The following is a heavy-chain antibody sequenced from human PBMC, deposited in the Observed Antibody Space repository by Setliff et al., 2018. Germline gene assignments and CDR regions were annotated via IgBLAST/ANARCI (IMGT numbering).Heavy chain of an antibody. CDR3: ARQRRIWNDLDYFDY. Sequence: SETLSLTCTVSGGSISSGTFYWTWLRQPAGKGLEWIGHIYSSGNINYNPSLVSRVTISIDTSKSQFPLRLSSVTAADTAVYYCARQRRIWNDLDYFDYWGQGTLVTVSS. V-gene: IGHV4-61*09. J-gene: IGHJ4*02. D-gene: IGHD1-1*01. CDR2: IYSSGNI. CDR1: GGSISSGTFY.